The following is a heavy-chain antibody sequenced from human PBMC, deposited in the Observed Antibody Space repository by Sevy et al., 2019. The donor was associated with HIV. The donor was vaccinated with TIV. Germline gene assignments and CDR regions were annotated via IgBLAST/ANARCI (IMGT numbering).Heavy chain of an antibody. CDR3: AKHYIHDIADGWYFDL. CDR2: ISGGGGGT. CDR1: GFTFNNYA. J-gene: IGHJ2*01. Sequence: GGSPRLSCAASGFTFNNYAMSWVRQAPGKGLEGKGLEWVSTISGGGGGTYYADSVRGRFTISRDNSKNTLYLQVNSLGVEDTAVYYCAKHYIHDIADGWYFDLWGRGTLVTVSS. V-gene: IGHV3-23*01. D-gene: IGHD6-13*01.